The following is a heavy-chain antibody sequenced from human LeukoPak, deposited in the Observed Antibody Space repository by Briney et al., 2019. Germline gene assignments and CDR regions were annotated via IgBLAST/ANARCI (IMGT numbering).Heavy chain of an antibody. Sequence: SETLSLTCTVSGGSISSSSYYWGWIRQPPGTGLEWIGSIYYSGSTYYNPSLKSRVTISVDTSKNQFSLKLSSVTAADTAVYYCARASIDYGARLIDYWGQGTLVTVSS. V-gene: IGHV4-39*07. J-gene: IGHJ4*02. CDR2: IYYSGST. D-gene: IGHD4-17*01. CDR3: ARASIDYGARLIDY. CDR1: GGSISSSSYY.